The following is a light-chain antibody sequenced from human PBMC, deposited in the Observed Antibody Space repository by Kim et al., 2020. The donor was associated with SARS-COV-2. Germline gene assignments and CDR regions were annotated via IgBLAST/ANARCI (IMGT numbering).Light chain of an antibody. J-gene: IGLJ3*02. Sequence: QAVVTQEPSLTVSPGGTVTLTCGSSTGTVTSGHFPYWFQQKPGQAPRTLIYDTNNKHSWTPARFSGSLLGGKAALTISGAQPEDEAEYYCLLYYSGPRGVFGGGTQLTVL. CDR3: LLYYSGPRGV. V-gene: IGLV7-46*01. CDR1: TGTVTSGHF. CDR2: DTN.